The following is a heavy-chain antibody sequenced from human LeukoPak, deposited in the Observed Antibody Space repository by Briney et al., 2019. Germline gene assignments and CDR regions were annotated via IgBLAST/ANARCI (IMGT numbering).Heavy chain of an antibody. Sequence: GGSLRLSCAASGFTFSSYSMNWVRQAPGKGLEWVSYISSSSSTIYYADSVKGRFTISRDNAKNSLYLQMNSLRAEDTAMYYCARRATTERGHSYGLDFWGQGTLVTVSS. D-gene: IGHD5-18*01. CDR3: ARRATTERGHSYGLDF. CDR1: GFTFSSYS. J-gene: IGHJ4*02. CDR2: ISSSSSTI. V-gene: IGHV3-48*04.